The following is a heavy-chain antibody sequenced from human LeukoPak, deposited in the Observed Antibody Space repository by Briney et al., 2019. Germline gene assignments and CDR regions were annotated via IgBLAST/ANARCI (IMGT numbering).Heavy chain of an antibody. CDR2: IFQDGNDK. D-gene: IGHD3-22*01. Sequence: GGSLRLSCAASGFTFRTYCMSWVRQAPGKGLEWVANIFQDGNDKYYVDSVKGRFTISRDNAKNSLYLQMNSLRAEDTALYYCAKDRDYDSSGYYIFRGYFDLWGRGTLVTVSS. CDR3: AKDRDYDSSGYYIFRGYFDL. V-gene: IGHV3-7*03. J-gene: IGHJ2*01. CDR1: GFTFRTYC.